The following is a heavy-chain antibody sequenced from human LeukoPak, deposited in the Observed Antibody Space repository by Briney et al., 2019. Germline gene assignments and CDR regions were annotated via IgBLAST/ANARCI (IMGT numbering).Heavy chain of an antibody. J-gene: IGHJ6*03. V-gene: IGHV3-21*01. CDR2: ISSSSSYI. Sequence: GGSLRLSCAASGFTFSSYSMNWVRQAPGKGLEWVSSISSSSSYIYYADSVKGRFTISRDNAKNSLYLQMNSLRAEDTAVYYCARDGNIGLGFGELFSYYYYDMDVWGKGTTVTVSS. CDR3: ARDGNIGLGFGELFSYYYYDMDV. D-gene: IGHD3-10*01. CDR1: GFTFSSYS.